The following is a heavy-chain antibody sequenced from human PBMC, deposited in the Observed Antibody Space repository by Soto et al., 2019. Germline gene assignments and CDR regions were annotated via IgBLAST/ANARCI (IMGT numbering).Heavy chain of an antibody. J-gene: IGHJ4*02. CDR1: GFTFTSSA. V-gene: IGHV1-58*01. D-gene: IGHD3-22*01. CDR3: AAGRGYYDSSGYDY. CDR2: IVVGSGNT. Sequence: SVKVSCKASGFTFTSSAVQWVRQARGQRLEWIGWIVVGSGNTNYAQKFQERVTITRDMSTSTAYMELSSLRSEDSAVYYCAAGRGYYDSSGYDYWGQGTLVTVSS.